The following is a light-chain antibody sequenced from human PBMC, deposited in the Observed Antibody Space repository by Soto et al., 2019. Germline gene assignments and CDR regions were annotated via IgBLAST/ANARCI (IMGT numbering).Light chain of an antibody. Sequence: QLVLTQPPSASGTPGQTVTIPCSGYNSNIGHNPLNWYQRLPGTAPKLLIYSNNQRPSGVPDRFSGSKSGASASLAISGVQSEDEADYYCPTWDESRHGVIFGGGTKLTVL. CDR2: SNN. CDR1: NSNIGHNP. V-gene: IGLV1-44*01. J-gene: IGLJ2*01. CDR3: PTWDESRHGVI.